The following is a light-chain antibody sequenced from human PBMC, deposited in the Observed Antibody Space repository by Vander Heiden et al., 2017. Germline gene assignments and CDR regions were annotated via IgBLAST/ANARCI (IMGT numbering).Light chain of an antibody. CDR1: QGVSSN. Sequence: ERAITQSPATLSLSPGERATLPCWASQGVSSNLGWYQQRPGQAPRLLIYGASTRATGIPARFSGSGSGTEFTLNISSLQSEDFAIYYCQQYNNWPLTFGGGTRVEIK. J-gene: IGKJ4*01. CDR3: QQYNNWPLT. CDR2: GAS. V-gene: IGKV3-15*01.